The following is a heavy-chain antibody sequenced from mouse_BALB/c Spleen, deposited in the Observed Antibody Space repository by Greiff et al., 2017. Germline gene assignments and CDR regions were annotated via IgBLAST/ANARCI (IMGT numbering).Heavy chain of an antibody. J-gene: IGHJ3*01. CDR2: IWAGGST. CDR3: ARDQGPSYYGSSSWFAY. V-gene: IGHV2-9*02. D-gene: IGHD1-1*01. CDR1: GFSLTSYG. Sequence: QVQLQQSGPGLVAPSQSLSITCTVSGFSLTSYGVHWVRQPPGKGLEWLGVIWAGGSTNYNSALMSRLSISKDNSKSQVFLKMNSLQTDDTAMYYCARDQGPSYYGSSSWFAYWGQGTLVTVSA.